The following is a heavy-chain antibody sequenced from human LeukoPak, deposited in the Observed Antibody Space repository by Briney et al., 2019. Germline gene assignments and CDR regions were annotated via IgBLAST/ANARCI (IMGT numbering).Heavy chain of an antibody. CDR1: GFSFTSYW. CDR2: IYPGDSDT. CDR3: ARLRSEMADLDY. Sequence: GESLKISCKGSGFSFTSYWIGWVRQMPGKGLEWMGIIYPGDSDTRYSPSFQGQVTISADKSICTAYLQWSSLRASDTAMYYFARLRSEMADLDYWGQGTLVTVSS. J-gene: IGHJ4*02. V-gene: IGHV5-51*01. D-gene: IGHD5-24*01.